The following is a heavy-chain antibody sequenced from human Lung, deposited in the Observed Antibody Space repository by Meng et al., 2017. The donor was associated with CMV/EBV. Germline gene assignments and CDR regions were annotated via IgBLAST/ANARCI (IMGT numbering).Heavy chain of an antibody. J-gene: IGHJ4*02. Sequence: SVKVSCKASGYTFADYFIHWVRQAPGQGLEWMGRINPRGGGPNYVQKYQDRVTLTMDTSITTAYLEMSGLTSDDTAVYYCAREAETANDYWGQGTLVTISS. CDR3: AREAETANDY. CDR2: INPRGGGP. D-gene: IGHD5-18*01. V-gene: IGHV1-2*02. CDR1: GYTFADYF.